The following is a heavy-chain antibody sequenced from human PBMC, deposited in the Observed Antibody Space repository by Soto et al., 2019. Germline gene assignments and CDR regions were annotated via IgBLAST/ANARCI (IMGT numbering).Heavy chain of an antibody. D-gene: IGHD2-2*02. J-gene: IGHJ4*02. V-gene: IGHV3-30*03. CDR2: ISYDGSNK. CDR3: ARAYCSSTSCYTMGAFDY. Sequence: QVQLVESGGGVAQPGRSLRLSCAASGFTFSSYGMHWVRQAPGKGLEWVAVISYDGSNKYYADSVKGRFTISRDNSKNTLYLQMNSLRAEDTAVYYCARAYCSSTSCYTMGAFDYWGQGTLVTVSS. CDR1: GFTFSSYG.